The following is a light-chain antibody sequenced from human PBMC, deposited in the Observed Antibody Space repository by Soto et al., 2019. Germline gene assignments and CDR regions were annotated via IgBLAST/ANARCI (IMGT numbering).Light chain of an antibody. J-gene: IGKJ3*01. CDR2: WAS. V-gene: IGKV4-1*01. Sequence: DIVMTQSPDYLAVSLCARATINCTSSQSVFHRPITMEYLACYQQKPGQHPKLLIYWASTREYGVPDRFSGRGTGTDFTLTISSLQAEDLAVYYCQQYVNSPFTFGPGTPVAIK. CDR1: QSVFHRPITMEY. CDR3: QQYVNSPFT.